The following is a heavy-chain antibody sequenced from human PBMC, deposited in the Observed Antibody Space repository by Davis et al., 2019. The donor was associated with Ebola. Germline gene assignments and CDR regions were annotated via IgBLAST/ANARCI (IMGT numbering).Heavy chain of an antibody. CDR2: IFYIGST. CDR3: ARLYYYDSSGLMWFDT. J-gene: IGHJ5*02. D-gene: IGHD3-22*01. V-gene: IGHV4-59*11. Sequence: PSETLSLTCAVSGGSINNHFWSWIRQPPGKGLEWTGYIFYIGSTNYSPSFKSRVVISIDEAKKHFSLKLNSVTAADTAVYYCARLYYYDSSGLMWFDTWGQGTLVTVSS. CDR1: GGSINNHF.